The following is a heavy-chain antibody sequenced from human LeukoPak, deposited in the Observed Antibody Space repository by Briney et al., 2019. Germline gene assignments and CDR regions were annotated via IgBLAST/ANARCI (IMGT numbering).Heavy chain of an antibody. CDR3: ARSNGDDAFDS. V-gene: IGHV1-2*02. D-gene: IGHD2-8*01. Sequence: ASVKVSCKASGYAFTGYYMHWVRQAPGQGLEWMGWINPNSGGTNYAQKFQGRVTMTRDTSISAAYMELSRLRSDDTAVYYCARSNGDDAFDSWGQGKMVTVSS. CDR1: GYAFTGYY. CDR2: INPNSGGT. J-gene: IGHJ3*02.